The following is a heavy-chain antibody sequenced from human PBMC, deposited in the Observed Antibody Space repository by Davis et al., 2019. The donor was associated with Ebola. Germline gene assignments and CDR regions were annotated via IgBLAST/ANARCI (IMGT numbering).Heavy chain of an antibody. D-gene: IGHD4-11*01. V-gene: IGHV1-18*01. CDR1: GYTFTSYG. J-gene: IGHJ6*02. CDR2: ISAYNGNT. Sequence: ASVKVSCKASGYTFTSYGISWVRQAPGQGLEWMGWISAYNGNTNYAQKLQGRVTMTTDKSTSTAYMELSSLRSEDTAVYYCARVNDYRTGGYYYYGMDVWGQGTTVTVSS. CDR3: ARVNDYRTGGYYYYGMDV.